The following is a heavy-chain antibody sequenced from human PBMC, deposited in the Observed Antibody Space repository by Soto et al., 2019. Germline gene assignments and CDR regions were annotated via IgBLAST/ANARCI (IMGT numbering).Heavy chain of an antibody. J-gene: IGHJ6*02. D-gene: IGHD6-19*01. CDR1: GFTFSSYG. V-gene: IGHV3-33*01. CDR3: ARGGQAVAGTMYYYGMDV. Sequence: GGSLRLSCAASGFTFSSYGMHWVRQAPGKGLEWVAVIWYDGSNKYYADSVKGRFTISGDNSKNTLYLQMNSLRAEDTAVYYCARGGQAVAGTMYYYGMDVWGQGTTVTVSS. CDR2: IWYDGSNK.